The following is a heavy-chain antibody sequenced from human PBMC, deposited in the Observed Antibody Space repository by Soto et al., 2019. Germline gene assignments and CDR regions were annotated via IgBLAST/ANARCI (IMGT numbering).Heavy chain of an antibody. CDR1: GFTFSDYY. CDR2: ISTSGSTM. CDR3: AKDCRRLAVTGSAFDS. V-gene: IGHV3-11*01. D-gene: IGHD6-19*01. Sequence: PGGSLRLSCAASGFTFSDYYMSWIRQAPGKGLEWVSYISTSGSTMYYADSVKGRFAISRDNAKNSLYLDMSDLRAEDTALYYCAKDCRRLAVTGSAFDSWGQGALVTVSS. J-gene: IGHJ4*02.